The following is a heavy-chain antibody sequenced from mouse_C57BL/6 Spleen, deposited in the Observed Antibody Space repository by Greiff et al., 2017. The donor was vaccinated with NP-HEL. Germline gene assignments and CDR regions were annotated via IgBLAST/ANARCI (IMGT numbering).Heavy chain of an antibody. J-gene: IGHJ2*01. CDR2: INPSNGGT. D-gene: IGHD4-1*01. V-gene: IGHV1-53*01. CDR3: ARSLNWDVGYFDY. Sequence: QVQLQQSGTELVKPGASVKLSCKASGYTFTSYWMHWVKQRPGQGLEWIGNINPSNGGTNYNEKFKSKATLTVDKSSSTAYMQLSSLTSEDSAVYYCARSLNWDVGYFDYWGQGTTLTVSS. CDR1: GYTFTSYW.